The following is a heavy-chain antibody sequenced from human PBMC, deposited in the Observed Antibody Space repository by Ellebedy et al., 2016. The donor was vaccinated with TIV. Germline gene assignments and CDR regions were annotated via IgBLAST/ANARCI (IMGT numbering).Heavy chain of an antibody. D-gene: IGHD1-26*01. Sequence: PGGSLRLSCAASGFSFRSYWMHWIRQAPEKGLVWVARINSDGSSISYADSMKGRFTISRDNAENTLYLQMNSLTVADTAVYYCATGRNYYNGDWGRGTLVTVSS. CDR2: INSDGSSI. J-gene: IGHJ4*02. V-gene: IGHV3-74*01. CDR3: ATGRNYYNGD. CDR1: GFSFRSYW.